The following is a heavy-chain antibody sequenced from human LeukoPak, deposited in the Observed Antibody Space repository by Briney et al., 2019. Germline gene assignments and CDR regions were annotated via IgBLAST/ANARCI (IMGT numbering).Heavy chain of an antibody. CDR1: GYTFTSYA. J-gene: IGHJ5*02. D-gene: IGHD6-13*01. CDR3: ARDTQPGQQLVFAP. Sequence: ASVKVSRKASGYTFTSYAMNWVRQAPGQGLEWMGWINTNTGNPTYAQGFTGRFVFSLDTSVSTAYLQISSLKAEDTAVYYCARDTQPGQQLVFAPWGQGTLVTVSS. V-gene: IGHV7-4-1*02. CDR2: INTNTGNP.